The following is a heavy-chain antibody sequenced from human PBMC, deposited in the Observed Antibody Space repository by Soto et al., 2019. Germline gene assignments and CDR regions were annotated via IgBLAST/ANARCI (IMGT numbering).Heavy chain of an antibody. V-gene: IGHV3-15*01. CDR1: GFTFSNAW. J-gene: IGHJ5*02. CDR3: TTRTFLRQYNWFDP. D-gene: IGHD5-12*01. Sequence: GGSLRLSCAASGFTFSNAWMSWVRQAPGKGLEWVGRIKSKTDGGTTDYAAPVKGRFTISRDDSKNTLYLQMNSLKTEDTAVYYCTTRTFLRQYNWFDPWGQGTLVTVYS. CDR2: IKSKTDGGTT.